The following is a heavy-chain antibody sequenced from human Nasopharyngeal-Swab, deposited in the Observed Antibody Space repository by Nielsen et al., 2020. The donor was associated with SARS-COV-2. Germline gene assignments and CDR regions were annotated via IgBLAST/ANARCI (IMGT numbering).Heavy chain of an antibody. J-gene: IGHJ4*02. V-gene: IGHV3-30*19. CDR1: GFSFSNHG. CDR3: ARGIIAAAED. D-gene: IGHD6-13*01. CDR2: ISYDGSTK. Sequence: GESLKISCAASGFSFSNHGIHWVRQAPGKGLEWVAVISYDGSTKYYADSVKGRFTVSRDNSKNTLYLQMNSLRAEDTAVYYCARGIIAAAEDWGQGTLVTVSS.